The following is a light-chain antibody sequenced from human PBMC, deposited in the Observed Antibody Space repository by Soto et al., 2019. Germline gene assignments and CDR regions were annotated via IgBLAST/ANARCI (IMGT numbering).Light chain of an antibody. J-gene: IGLJ1*01. CDR3: CSYAGSYCHV. CDR2: DVT. Sequence: QSALTQPRSVSGSPGQSVAISCTGTTSDVGGYNYVSWYQQHPSKAPKLMIYDVTKRPSGVPDRFSGSKSGNTASLTISGLQAEDEADYYCCSYAGSYCHVFGTGTKLTVL. CDR1: TSDVGGYNY. V-gene: IGLV2-11*01.